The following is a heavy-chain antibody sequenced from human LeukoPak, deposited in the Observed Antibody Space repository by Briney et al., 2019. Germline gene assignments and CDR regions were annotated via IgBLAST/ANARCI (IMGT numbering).Heavy chain of an antibody. CDR2: ISWNSGSI. V-gene: IGHV3-9*03. Sequence: PGRSLRLSCAASGFTFDDYAMHWVRQAPGKGLEWVSGISWNSGSIGYADSVKGRFTISRDNAKNSLYLQMNSLRAEDMALYYCAKGWDSSGYYHEDYFGYWGQGTLVTVSS. J-gene: IGHJ4*02. D-gene: IGHD3-22*01. CDR1: GFTFDDYA. CDR3: AKGWDSSGYYHEDYFGY.